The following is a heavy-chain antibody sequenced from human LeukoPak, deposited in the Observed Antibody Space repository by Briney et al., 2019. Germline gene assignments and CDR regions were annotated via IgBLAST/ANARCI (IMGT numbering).Heavy chain of an antibody. CDR2: IYYSGST. D-gene: IGHD2-2*01. CDR1: GGSISSSSYY. V-gene: IGHV4-39*01. Sequence: PSETLSLTCTVSGGSISSSSYYWGWIRQPPGKGLEWIGSIYYSGSTYYNPSLKSRVTISVDTSKNQFSLKLSSVTAADAAVYYCARRSIVVVPAAMDDYWGQGTLVTVSS. CDR3: ARRSIVVVPAAMDDY. J-gene: IGHJ4*02.